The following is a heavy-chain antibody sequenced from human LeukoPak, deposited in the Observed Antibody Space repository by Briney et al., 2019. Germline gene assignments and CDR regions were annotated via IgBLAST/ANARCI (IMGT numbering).Heavy chain of an antibody. CDR2: IIPIFGTA. CDR3: ARRAGRDGYKRFDY. V-gene: IGHV1-69*05. Sequence: SVKVSCKASGGTFSSYAISWVRQAPGQGLEWMGGIIPIFGTANYAQKFQGRVTMTRNTSISTAYMELSSLRSEDTAVYYCARRAGRDGYKRFDYWGQGTLVTVSS. D-gene: IGHD5-24*01. CDR1: GGTFSSYA. J-gene: IGHJ4*02.